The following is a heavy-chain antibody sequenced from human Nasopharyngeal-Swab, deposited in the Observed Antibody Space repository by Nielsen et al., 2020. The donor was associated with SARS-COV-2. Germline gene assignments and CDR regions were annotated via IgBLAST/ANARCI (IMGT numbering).Heavy chain of an antibody. CDR1: GFTFSDYY. CDR2: ISSSGSTI. Sequence: GESLKISCAASGFTFSDYYMSWIRQAPGKGLEWVSYISSSGSTIYYADSVKGRFTISRENAKNSLYLQMNSLRAEDTAVYYCANHLPGTYYFDYWGQGTLVTVSS. CDR3: ANHLPGTYYFDY. V-gene: IGHV3-11*01. D-gene: IGHD3-10*01. J-gene: IGHJ4*02.